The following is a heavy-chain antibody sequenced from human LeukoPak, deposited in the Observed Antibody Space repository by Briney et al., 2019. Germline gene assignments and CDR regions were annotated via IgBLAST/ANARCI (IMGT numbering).Heavy chain of an antibody. CDR2: ISYDGSNK. D-gene: IGHD4-11*01. V-gene: IGHV3-30-3*01. CDR3: ARDPTVTTLHFDY. Sequence: GGSLRLSCAAPGFTFSSYAMHWVRQAPGKGLEWVAVISYDGSNKYYADSVKGRFTISRDNSKSTLYLQMNSLRAEDTAVYYCARDPTVTTLHFDYWGQGTLVTVSS. J-gene: IGHJ4*02. CDR1: GFTFSSYA.